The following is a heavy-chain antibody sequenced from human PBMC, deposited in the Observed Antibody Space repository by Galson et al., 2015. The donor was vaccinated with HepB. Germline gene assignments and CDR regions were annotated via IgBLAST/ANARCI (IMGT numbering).Heavy chain of an antibody. CDR3: ARHKESGATVTAFDY. V-gene: IGHV5-51*01. D-gene: IGHD4-11*01. J-gene: IGHJ4*02. CDR2: IYPGDSDT. CDR1: GYSFTSYW. Sequence: QSGAEVKKPGESLKISCKGSGYSFTSYWIGWVRQMPGKGLEWMGIIYPGDSDTRYSPSFQGQVTISADKSISTAYLQWSSLKASDTAMYYCARHKESGATVTAFDYWGQGTLVTVSS.